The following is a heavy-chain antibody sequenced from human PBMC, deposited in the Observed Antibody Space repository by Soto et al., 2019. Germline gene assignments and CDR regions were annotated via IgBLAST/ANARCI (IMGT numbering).Heavy chain of an antibody. CDR1: GFTFSSYA. V-gene: IGHV3-23*01. J-gene: IGHJ3*02. Sequence: GGSLRLSCAASGFTFSSYAMSWVRQAPGKGLEWVSAISGSGGSTYYADSVKGRFTISRDNSKNTLYLQMNSLRAEDTAVYYCAKTGYCSGGSCYPSGAFDIWGQGTMVTVSS. D-gene: IGHD2-15*01. CDR3: AKTGYCSGGSCYPSGAFDI. CDR2: ISGSGGST.